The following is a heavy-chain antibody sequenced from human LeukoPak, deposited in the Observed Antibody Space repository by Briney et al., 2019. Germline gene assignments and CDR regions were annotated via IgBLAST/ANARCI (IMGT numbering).Heavy chain of an antibody. CDR2: IYTSGST. J-gene: IGHJ5*02. D-gene: IGHD3-22*01. V-gene: IGHV4-61*02. CDR3: AREGYDSSGYYYDWFDP. CDR1: GGSISSGSYY. Sequence: PSETLSLTCTVSGGSISSGSYYWSWIRQPAGKGLEWIGRIYTSGSTNYNPSLKSRVTISVDTSKNQFSLKLSSVTAADTAVYYCAREGYDSSGYYYDWFDPWGQGTLVTVSS.